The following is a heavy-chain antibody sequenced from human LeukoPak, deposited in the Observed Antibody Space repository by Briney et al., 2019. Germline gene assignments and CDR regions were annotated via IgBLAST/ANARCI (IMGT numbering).Heavy chain of an antibody. CDR1: GFTLSSYW. CDR2: IKQDGSEK. Sequence: GGSLRLSCAASGFTLSSYWMSWVRQAPGKGLEWVANIKQDGSEKYYVDSVKGRFTISRDNAKNSLYLQMNSLRAEDTAVYYCARDFPGYCSSTSCPLGPWGQGTLVTVSS. V-gene: IGHV3-7*01. CDR3: ARDFPGYCSSTSCPLGP. D-gene: IGHD2-2*03. J-gene: IGHJ5*02.